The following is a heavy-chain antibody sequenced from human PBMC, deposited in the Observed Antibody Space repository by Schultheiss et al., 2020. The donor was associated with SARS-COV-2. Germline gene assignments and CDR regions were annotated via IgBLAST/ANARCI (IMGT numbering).Heavy chain of an antibody. CDR3: ARDGIAIPFDY. CDR1: GGSFSGYY. Sequence: SETLSLTCAVYGGSFSGYYWGWIRQPPGKGLEWIGYIYYSGSTNYNPSLKSRVTISVDTSKNQFSLKLSSVTAADTAVYYCARDGIAIPFDYWGQGTLVTVSS. V-gene: IGHV4-59*01. CDR2: IYYSGST. J-gene: IGHJ4*02. D-gene: IGHD2-21*01.